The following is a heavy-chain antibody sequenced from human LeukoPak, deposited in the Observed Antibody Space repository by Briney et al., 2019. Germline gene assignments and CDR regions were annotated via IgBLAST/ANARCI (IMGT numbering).Heavy chain of an antibody. Sequence: SETLSLTCTVSGGSVSSGSYYWSWVRQPPGKGLEWIGYIYYSGSTNYNPSLKSRVTISVDTSKNQFSLKLSSVTAADTAVYYCARAFPVFIPFNYWGQGTLVTVSS. J-gene: IGHJ4*02. D-gene: IGHD2-21*01. CDR1: GGSVSSGSYY. V-gene: IGHV4-61*01. CDR3: ARAFPVFIPFNY. CDR2: IYYSGST.